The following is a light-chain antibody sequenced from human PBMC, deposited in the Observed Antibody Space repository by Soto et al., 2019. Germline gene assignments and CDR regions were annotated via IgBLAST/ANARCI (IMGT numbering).Light chain of an antibody. CDR1: SSDVGGYNY. CDR3: MSYTRSATYV. Sequence: QSVLTQPASVSGSPGQSITISCTGTSSDVGGYNYVSWYQQHPGKAPNLVISDVSNRPSGFSNRFSASKSGNTASLTISGLQTEDEADYYCMSYTRSATYVFGTGTKLTVL. V-gene: IGLV2-14*03. CDR2: DVS. J-gene: IGLJ1*01.